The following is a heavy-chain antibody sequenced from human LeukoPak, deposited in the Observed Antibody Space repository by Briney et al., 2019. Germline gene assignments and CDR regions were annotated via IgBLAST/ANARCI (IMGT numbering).Heavy chain of an antibody. Sequence: GGSLRLSCAASGFTFSSYGMHWVRQAPGKGLEWVAVISYDGSNKYYADSVKGRFTISRDNSKNTLYLQMNSLRAEDTAVYYCAREYSSSSGRSFDYWGQGTLVTVSS. V-gene: IGHV3-30*03. J-gene: IGHJ4*02. CDR1: GFTFSSYG. CDR3: AREYSSSSGRSFDY. D-gene: IGHD6-6*01. CDR2: ISYDGSNK.